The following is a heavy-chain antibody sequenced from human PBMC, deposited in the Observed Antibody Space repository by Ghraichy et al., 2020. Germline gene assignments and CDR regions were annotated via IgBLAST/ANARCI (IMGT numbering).Heavy chain of an antibody. CDR2: IYYSGST. J-gene: IGHJ6*02. Sequence: SETLSLTCTVSGGSISSYYWSWIRQPPGKGLEWIVYIYYSGSTNYNPSLKSRVTISVDTSKNQFSLKLSSVTAADTAVYYCARDHGDFLTGLAQRHLNGMHVWGQGTTGTVSS. D-gene: IGHD3-9*01. CDR1: GGSISSYY. CDR3: ARDHGDFLTGLAQRHLNGMHV. V-gene: IGHV4-59*01.